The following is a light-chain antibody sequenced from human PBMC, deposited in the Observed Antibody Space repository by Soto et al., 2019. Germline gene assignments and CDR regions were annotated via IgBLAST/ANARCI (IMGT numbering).Light chain of an antibody. V-gene: IGKV1-33*01. CDR1: QDISNC. CDR2: DAS. CDR3: QQCDTLPFT. Sequence: DIQMTQSPSSLSASVGDRVTITCQASQDISNCLNWYQQKPGRAPKLLIYDASKLETGVPSRFSGGGSGTDLTFTISSLQPEDIGTYYCQQCDTLPFTFGPGTKVDIK. J-gene: IGKJ3*01.